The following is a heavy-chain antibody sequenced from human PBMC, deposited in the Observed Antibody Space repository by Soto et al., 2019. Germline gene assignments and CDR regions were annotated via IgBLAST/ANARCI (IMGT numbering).Heavy chain of an antibody. Sequence: GGSLGLSCESSGVTLSDHFMSWIRQAPGKGLEWISYISGGASSIYYADSVKGRFTISRDNPKNSLYLQMNSLRAEDTAVYYCARWRSYGGTRSFDFWGQGTLVTVSS. CDR3: ARWRSYGGTRSFDF. V-gene: IGHV3-11*01. J-gene: IGHJ4*02. CDR1: GVTLSDHF. D-gene: IGHD3-16*01. CDR2: ISGGASSI.